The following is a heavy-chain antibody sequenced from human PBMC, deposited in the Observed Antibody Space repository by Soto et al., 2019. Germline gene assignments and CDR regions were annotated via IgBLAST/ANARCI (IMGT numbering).Heavy chain of an antibody. J-gene: IGHJ3*01. CDR1: GGSVSSGNYF. Sequence: QLQLQESGPGLVKPAETLSLKCAVSGGSVSSGNYFWGWIRQPPGKGLEWIGNIYYNGDTYYSPSPKSLVTMSVDTAQNQFSLRLTSVTAADTAVYYCARRLIDHWKRGHAFDFWGQGTLVTVSS. V-gene: IGHV4-39*01. CDR3: ARRLIDHWKRGHAFDF. D-gene: IGHD1-1*01. CDR2: IYYNGDT.